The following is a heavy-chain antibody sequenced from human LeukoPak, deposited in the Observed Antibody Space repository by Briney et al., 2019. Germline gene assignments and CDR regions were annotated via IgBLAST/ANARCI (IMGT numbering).Heavy chain of an antibody. D-gene: IGHD3-16*01. V-gene: IGHV3-30*04. CDR1: GFTFSSYA. CDR2: ISYDGSNK. Sequence: GGSLRLSCAASGFTFSSYAMHWVRQAPGKGLEWVAVISYDGSNKYYADSVKGRFTISRDNSKNTLYLQMNSLRAEDAAVYYCVKDSGGGVPDGGLIDYWGQGTLVTVSS. J-gene: IGHJ4*02. CDR3: VKDSGGGVPDGGLIDY.